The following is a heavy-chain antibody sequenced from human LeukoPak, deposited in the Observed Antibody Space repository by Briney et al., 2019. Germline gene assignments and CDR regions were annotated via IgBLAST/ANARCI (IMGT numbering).Heavy chain of an antibody. J-gene: IGHJ4*02. CDR2: ISSSSSYI. D-gene: IGHD3-22*01. CDR3: ARDYYDVLFDY. CDR1: GFTFSSYA. Sequence: GGSLRLSCAASGFTFSSYAMSRVRQAPGKGLEWVSSISSSSSYIYYADSVKGRFTISRDNAKNSLYLQMNSLRAEDTAVYYCARDYYDVLFDYWGQGTLVTVSS. V-gene: IGHV3-21*01.